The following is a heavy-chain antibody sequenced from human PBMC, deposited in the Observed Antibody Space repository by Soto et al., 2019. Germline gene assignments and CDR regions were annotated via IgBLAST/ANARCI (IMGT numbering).Heavy chain of an antibody. CDR1: GGSISNDRYY. J-gene: IGHJ3*02. CDR3: AREESGKRGGFVFDI. CDR2: IYYSGTI. Sequence: QVQLQESGPGLVKPSETLSLTCTVSGGSISNDRYYWSWIRQRPGEGLEWIGYIYYSGTIHSNPSLRSPTWLSVDTSKNEFSLSLTSVTAADTAVYYCAREESGKRGGFVFDIWGQGTIISVSS. D-gene: IGHD2-15*01. V-gene: IGHV4-31*01.